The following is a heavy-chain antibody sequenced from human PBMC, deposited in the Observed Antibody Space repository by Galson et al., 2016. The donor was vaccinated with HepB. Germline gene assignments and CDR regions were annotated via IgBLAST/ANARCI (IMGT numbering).Heavy chain of an antibody. D-gene: IGHD1-26*01. Sequence: SVKVSCKASGYTFTSYGFTWVRQAPGQGLEWMGWISAYNGNTNYAQKLQGRVTMTTDTSTSTVNRELRSLRSDDTAVYYCERSGSQGGMDVWGLGTTVTVSS. J-gene: IGHJ6*02. CDR2: ISAYNGNT. V-gene: IGHV1-18*01. CDR1: GYTFTSYG. CDR3: ERSGSQGGMDV.